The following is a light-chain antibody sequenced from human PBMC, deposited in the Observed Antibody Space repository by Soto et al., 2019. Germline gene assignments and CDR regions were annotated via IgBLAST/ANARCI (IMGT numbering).Light chain of an antibody. CDR3: QQHNVWPPIT. J-gene: IGKJ5*01. V-gene: IGKV3-11*01. CDR1: QSIRTS. CDR2: GAS. Sequence: EFVLTQSPVTLSLSPGERATLSCRASQSIRTSLAWYQQKPGQAPRLLIFGASNRANGVPARFGGSGSRTDFTLTISSLEPEDFAVYYCQQHNVWPPITFGQGTRLEIK.